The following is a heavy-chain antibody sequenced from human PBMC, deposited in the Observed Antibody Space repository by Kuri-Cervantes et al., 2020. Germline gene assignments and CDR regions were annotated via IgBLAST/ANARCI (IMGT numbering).Heavy chain of an antibody. D-gene: IGHD3-10*01. CDR2: INHSGST. CDR1: GGSFSGYY. V-gene: IGHV4-34*01. J-gene: IGHJ4*02. Sequence: GSLRLSCAVYGGSFSGYYWSWIRQPPGKGLEWIGEINHSGSTNYNPSLKSRVTISVDTSKNQFSLKLSSVTAADTAVYYCARGKTVYGSGSLYFDYWGQGTLVTVSS. CDR3: ARGKTVYGSGSLYFDY.